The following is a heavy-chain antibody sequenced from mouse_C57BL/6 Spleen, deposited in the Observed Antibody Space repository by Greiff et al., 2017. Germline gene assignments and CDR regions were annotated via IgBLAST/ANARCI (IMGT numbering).Heavy chain of an antibody. CDR3: ARAFDGYYVFFAY. CDR1: GFTFSSYA. J-gene: IGHJ3*01. V-gene: IGHV5-4*01. CDR2: ISDGGSYT. D-gene: IGHD2-3*01. Sequence: DVHLVESGGGLVKPGGSLKLSCAASGFTFSSYAMSWVRQTPEKRLEWVATISDGGSYTYYPDNVKGRFTISRDNAKNNLYLQMSHLKSEDTAMYYCARAFDGYYVFFAYWGQGTLVTVSA.